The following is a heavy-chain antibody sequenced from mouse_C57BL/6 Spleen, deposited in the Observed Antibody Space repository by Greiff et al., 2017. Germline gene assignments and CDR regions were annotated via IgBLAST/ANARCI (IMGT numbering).Heavy chain of an antibody. Sequence: QVQLQQSGAELVKPGASVKISCKASGCAFSSYWMNWVKQRPGKGLEWIGQIYPGDGDTNYNGKFKGKATLTADKSSSTAYMQLRSLTSEDSAVYFCAEWGPPYSDYGAWFAYGGQGTTVTVSA. CDR3: AEWGPPYSDYGAWFAY. D-gene: IGHD2-13*01. J-gene: IGHJ3*01. CDR1: GCAFSSYW. CDR2: IYPGDGDT. V-gene: IGHV1-80*01.